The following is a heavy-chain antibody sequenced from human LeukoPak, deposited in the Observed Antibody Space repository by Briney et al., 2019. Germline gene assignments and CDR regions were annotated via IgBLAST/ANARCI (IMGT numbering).Heavy chain of an antibody. CDR2: ISGSGGST. V-gene: IGHV3-23*01. Sequence: GGFLRLSCAASGFTFSSYAMSWVRQAPGKGLEWVSAISGSGGSTYYADSVKGRFTISRDNSKNTLYLQMNSLRAEDTAVYYCAKDPVYSSGWYDAFDIWGQGTMVTVS. CDR1: GFTFSSYA. D-gene: IGHD6-19*01. J-gene: IGHJ3*02. CDR3: AKDPVYSSGWYDAFDI.